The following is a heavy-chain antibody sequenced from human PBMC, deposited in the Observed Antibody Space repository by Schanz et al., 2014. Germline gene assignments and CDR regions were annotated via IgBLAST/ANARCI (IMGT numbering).Heavy chain of an antibody. CDR3: ARDGYSVVVISPTESFDI. Sequence: QVQLVESGGGLVKPGGSLRLSCAASGFTFSDYYMSWIRQAPGKGLEWVSYVSSSSSYTHYADSVKGRFTISRDNAKNSLYLQMNGLRAEDTAVYYCARDGYSVVVISPTESFDIWGQGTMVTVSP. CDR2: VSSSSSYT. D-gene: IGHD2-21*01. J-gene: IGHJ3*02. CDR1: GFTFSDYY. V-gene: IGHV3-11*06.